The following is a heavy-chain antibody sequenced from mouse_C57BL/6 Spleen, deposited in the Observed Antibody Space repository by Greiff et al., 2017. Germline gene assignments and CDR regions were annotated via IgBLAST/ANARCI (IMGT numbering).Heavy chain of an antibody. CDR3: ATGGEKDY. V-gene: IGHV1-20*01. Sequence: EVQLQQSGPELVKPGDSVKISCKASGYSFTGYFMNWVMQSHGKSLEWIGRINPYNGDTFYNQKFKGKATLTVDKSSSTAHLELRSLTSDDAAVYYFATGGEKDYWGQGTTLTVSS. CDR1: GYSFTGYF. CDR2: INPYNGDT. J-gene: IGHJ2*01.